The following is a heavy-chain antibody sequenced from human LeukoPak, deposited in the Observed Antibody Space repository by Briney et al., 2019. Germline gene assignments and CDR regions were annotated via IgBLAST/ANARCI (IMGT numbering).Heavy chain of an antibody. J-gene: IGHJ6*03. CDR2: ICAYNGNT. D-gene: IGHD3-3*01. Sequence: GASVKVSCKASGYTFTSYGISWVRQAPGQGLEWMGWICAYNGNTNYAQKLQGRVTMTPDTSTSTAYVELRSLRSDDTAVYYCARVSDFWSGYYPDYYYYYMDVWGKGTTVTVSS. CDR3: ARVSDFWSGYYPDYYYYYMDV. V-gene: IGHV1-18*01. CDR1: GYTFTSYG.